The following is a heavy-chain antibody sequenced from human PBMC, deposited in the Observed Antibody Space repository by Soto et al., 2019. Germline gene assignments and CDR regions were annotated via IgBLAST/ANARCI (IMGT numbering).Heavy chain of an antibody. D-gene: IGHD2-21*01. V-gene: IGHV1-46*01. CDR3: ARGSVVNAIDYYYGMDV. Sequence: ASVKVSCKASGYTFTSYYMHWVRQAPGQGLEWMGIINPSGGSTSYAQKFQGRVTMTRDTSTSTVYMELSSLRSEDTAVYYCARGSVVNAIDYYYGMDVWGQGTTVTVSS. CDR2: INPSGGST. J-gene: IGHJ6*02. CDR1: GYTFTSYY.